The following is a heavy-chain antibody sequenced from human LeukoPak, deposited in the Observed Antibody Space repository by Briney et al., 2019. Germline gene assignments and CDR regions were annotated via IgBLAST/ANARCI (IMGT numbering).Heavy chain of an antibody. Sequence: KSPETPSLTCTVSGGSLSSKYWSWIRQPPGKGLEWIGYMFYSGSTNYNPSLKSRVTISVDTSKNQFSLRLTSVTAADTAVYYCAAYDSSGYAFHYWGQGTLVTVSS. D-gene: IGHD3-22*01. CDR1: GGSLSSKY. J-gene: IGHJ4*02. CDR3: AAYDSSGYAFHY. CDR2: MFYSGST. V-gene: IGHV4-59*01.